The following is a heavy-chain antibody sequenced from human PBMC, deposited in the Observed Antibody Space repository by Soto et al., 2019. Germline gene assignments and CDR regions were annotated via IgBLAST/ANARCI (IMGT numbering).Heavy chain of an antibody. CDR3: AREGRGTIFGVYYYGMDV. J-gene: IGHJ6*02. V-gene: IGHV4-30-4*02. D-gene: IGHD3-3*01. CDR2: IYYSGST. Sequence: PSDTMSLTSTVSGGSISSGDYYWSWMRQPPGKGLEWIGYIYYSGSTYYNPSLKSRVTISVDTSKNQFSLKLSSVTAADTAVYYCAREGRGTIFGVYYYGMDVWGQGTTVTVSS. CDR1: GGSISSGDYY.